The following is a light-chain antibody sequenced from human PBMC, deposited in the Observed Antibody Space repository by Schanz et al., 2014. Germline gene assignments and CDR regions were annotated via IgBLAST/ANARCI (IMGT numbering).Light chain of an antibody. Sequence: QSALTQPPSASGSPGQSVTISCTGTSSDIGNYNYVSWYQQHPGQAPKLVIYEVTKRPSGVPDRFSGSKSGNTASLTVSGLQAEDEADYYCSSYAGTNNFGVFGGGTQLTVL. V-gene: IGLV2-8*01. CDR3: SSYAGTNNFGV. J-gene: IGLJ7*01. CDR2: EVT. CDR1: SSDIGNYNY.